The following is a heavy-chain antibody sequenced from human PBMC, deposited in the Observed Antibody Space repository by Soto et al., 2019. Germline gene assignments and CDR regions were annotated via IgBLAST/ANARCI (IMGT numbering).Heavy chain of an antibody. CDR2: IIPILGIA. Sequence: QVQLVQSGAEVKKPGSSVKVSCKASGGTFSSYTISWVRQPPGQGLEWMGRIIPILGIANYAQKFQGRVTITADKSTSTAYMELSSLRSEDTAVYYCAREHREFDGFDPWGQGTLVTVSS. CDR3: AREHREFDGFDP. CDR1: GGTFSSYT. V-gene: IGHV1-69*08. D-gene: IGHD3-9*01. J-gene: IGHJ5*02.